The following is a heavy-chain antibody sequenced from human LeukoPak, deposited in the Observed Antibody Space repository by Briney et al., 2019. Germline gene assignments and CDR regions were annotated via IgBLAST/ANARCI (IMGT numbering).Heavy chain of an antibody. CDR2: INSDGSST. Sequence: GGSLRLSCAASGFTFSSYWMHWVRQAPGKGLVWVSRINSDGSSTSYADSVKGRFTISRDNAKNTLYLHMNSLRAEDTAVYYCAREELLPPYSMDVWGKGTTVTVSS. D-gene: IGHD1-26*01. CDR3: AREELLPPYSMDV. V-gene: IGHV3-74*01. J-gene: IGHJ6*03. CDR1: GFTFSSYW.